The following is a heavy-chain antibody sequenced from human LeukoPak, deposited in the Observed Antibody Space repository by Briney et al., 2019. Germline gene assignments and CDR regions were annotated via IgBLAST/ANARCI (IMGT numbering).Heavy chain of an antibody. V-gene: IGHV4-39*01. CDR3: ARHAESYYYDSSGYQPIDY. D-gene: IGHD3-22*01. Sequence: PSETLSLTCTVSGGSISSYYWGWIRQPPGKGLEWIGSIYYSGGTYYNPSLKSRVTISVDTSKNQFSLKLSSVTAADTAVYYCARHAESYYYDSSGYQPIDYWGQGTLVTVSS. CDR1: GGSISSYY. J-gene: IGHJ4*02. CDR2: IYYSGGT.